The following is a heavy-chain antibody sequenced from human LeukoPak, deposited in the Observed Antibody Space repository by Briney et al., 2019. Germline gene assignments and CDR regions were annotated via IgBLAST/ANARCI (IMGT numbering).Heavy chain of an antibody. CDR2: IYYIGST. CDR1: GGSVSSGSCY. V-gene: IGHV4-61*01. CDR3: ARGLDYYDSSAYNWFDP. Sequence: PSETLSLTCTVSGGSVSSGSCYWGWLRQPPGKGLEWIGDIYYIGSTHYNPSLKTRVPIAVDTSNTQFSLKLSSVTAADTAVYYCARGLDYYDSSAYNWFDPWGQGTLVTVSS. J-gene: IGHJ5*02. D-gene: IGHD3-22*01.